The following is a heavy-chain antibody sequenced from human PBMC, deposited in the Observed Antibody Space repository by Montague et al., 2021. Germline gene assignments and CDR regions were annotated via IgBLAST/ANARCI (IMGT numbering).Heavy chain of an antibody. CDR3: ARDQGQGYCGGDCYVGLDY. Sequence: YRRLSCAASGFPFSNYWMSWVRQAPGKGLEWVANIKQDGSEKHYVDSVKGRFTISRGNAKNSLYLQMNSLRAEDTAVYFCARDQGQGYCGGDCYVGLDYWGQGTLVTVSS. V-gene: IGHV3-7*01. CDR2: IKQDGSEK. D-gene: IGHD2-21*01. CDR1: GFPFSNYW. J-gene: IGHJ4*02.